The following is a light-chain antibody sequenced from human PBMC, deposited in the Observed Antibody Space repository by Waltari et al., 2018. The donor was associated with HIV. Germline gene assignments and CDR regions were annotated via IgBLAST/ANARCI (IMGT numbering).Light chain of an antibody. CDR3: QSADNSGTYDVV. Sequence: SYDLTQPPSVSVSPVQTARITCSGDALTKQYAYWYQQKPGQAPVLVISKDNERPSGIPSRVSGFSSGTTVTLTISGVQAEDEADYYCQSADNSGTYDVVFGGGTKLTVL. CDR2: KDN. CDR1: ALTKQY. V-gene: IGLV3-25*03. J-gene: IGLJ2*01.